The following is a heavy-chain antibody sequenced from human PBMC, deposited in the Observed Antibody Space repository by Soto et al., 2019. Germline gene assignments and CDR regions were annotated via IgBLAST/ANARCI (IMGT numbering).Heavy chain of an antibody. Sequence: QVQLVQSGAEVKKPGASVKVSCKASGHTLINYYMHWVRQAPGQGLDWLGKIDTSGNGTSYEERFQDRITLTSDTSTNTVYVELSSLRSEDTAIYYCAINYYDSSAYLYWGQGTLVNVSS. CDR2: IDTSGNGT. CDR1: GHTLINYY. CDR3: AINYYDSSAYLY. V-gene: IGHV1-46*01. D-gene: IGHD3-22*01. J-gene: IGHJ4*02.